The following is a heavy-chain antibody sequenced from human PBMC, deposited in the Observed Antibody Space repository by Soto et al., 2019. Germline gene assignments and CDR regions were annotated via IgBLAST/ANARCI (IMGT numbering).Heavy chain of an antibody. CDR3: AGLYPYESSGYNFNY. D-gene: IGHD3-22*01. CDR2: IYYLGNT. CDR1: GGSISSSSSY. V-gene: IGHV4-39*01. J-gene: IGHJ4*02. Sequence: SETLSLTCTVSGGSISSSSSYWGWIRQPPGKGLEWVGSIYYLGNTYYNPSLGSRVTISVDTSKNQFSLKLRSVTAADTAVFYFAGLYPYESSGYNFNYWGQGALVTVSS.